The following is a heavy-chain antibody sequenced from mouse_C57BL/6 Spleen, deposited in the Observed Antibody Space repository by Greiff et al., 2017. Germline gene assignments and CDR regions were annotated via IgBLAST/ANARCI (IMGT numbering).Heavy chain of an antibody. J-gene: IGHJ4*01. CDR3: VSSFYYYAMDY. D-gene: IGHD1-2*01. Sequence: EVKLLESGGGLVQPKGSLKLSCAASGFSFNTYAMNWVRQAPGKGLEWVARIRSKSNNYATYYADSVKDRFTISRDDSESMLYLQMNNLKTEDTAMYYCVSSFYYYAMDYWGQGTSVTVSS. CDR2: IRSKSNNYAT. V-gene: IGHV10-1*01. CDR1: GFSFNTYA.